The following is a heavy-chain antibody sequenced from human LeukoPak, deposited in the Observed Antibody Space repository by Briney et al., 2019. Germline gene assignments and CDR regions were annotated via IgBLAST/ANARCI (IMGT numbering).Heavy chain of an antibody. CDR2: IKQDGSEI. CDR1: GFTFSSYW. V-gene: IGHV3-7*01. D-gene: IGHD2-21*02. CDR3: ARGRPDCGGDCYPLDY. J-gene: IGHJ4*02. Sequence: GGSLRLSCAASGFTFSSYWMSWVRQAPGQGLEWVANIKQDGSEIYYVDSVKGRFTISRDNAKNSLYLQMNSLRAEDTAVYYCARGRPDCGGDCYPLDYWGQGTLVTVSS.